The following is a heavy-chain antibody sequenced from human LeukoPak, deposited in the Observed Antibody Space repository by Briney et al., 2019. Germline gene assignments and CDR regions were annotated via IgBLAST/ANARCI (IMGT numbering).Heavy chain of an antibody. J-gene: IGHJ3*02. CDR2: ISWSSGNI. D-gene: IGHD3-22*01. CDR3: AKGSYSYDSSAFDI. Sequence: GGSLRLSCAASGFTFDDYAMHWVRQSPGKGLEWVSGISWSSGNIDYADSVKGRFTISRDNAKNSLYLQMNSLRPEDTALYYCAKGSYSYDSSAFDIWGQGTMVTVSS. CDR1: GFTFDDYA. V-gene: IGHV3-9*01.